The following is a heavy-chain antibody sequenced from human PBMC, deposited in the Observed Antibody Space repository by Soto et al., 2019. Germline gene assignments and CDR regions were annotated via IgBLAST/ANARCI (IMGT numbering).Heavy chain of an antibody. J-gene: IGHJ6*02. CDR1: GGTFSSLD. CDR3: ARALLSHSYDSGGYDSYFHAMDV. CDR2: IIPISETT. Sequence: SSVKVSCKASGGTFSSLDINWVRQAPGQGLEWMGGIIPISETTNYAQIFQGRVSIVADKSTSTAYMELSRLRSEDTAVYYCARALLSHSYDSGGYDSYFHAMDVWGQGTPVTLSS. V-gene: IGHV1-69*06. D-gene: IGHD3-22*01.